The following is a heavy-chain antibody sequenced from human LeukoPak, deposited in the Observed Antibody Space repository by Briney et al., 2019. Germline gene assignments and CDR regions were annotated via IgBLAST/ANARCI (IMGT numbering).Heavy chain of an antibody. J-gene: IGHJ4*02. Sequence: SETLSLTCTVSGGSISSGGYYWSWIRQHPGKGLEWIGYIYYSGSTYYNPSLKSRVTISVDTSKNQFSLKLSSVTAADTAAYYCARDLDHYFDYWGQGTLVTVSS. CDR3: ARDLDHYFDY. CDR1: GGSISSGGYY. D-gene: IGHD3-3*01. V-gene: IGHV4-31*03. CDR2: IYYSGST.